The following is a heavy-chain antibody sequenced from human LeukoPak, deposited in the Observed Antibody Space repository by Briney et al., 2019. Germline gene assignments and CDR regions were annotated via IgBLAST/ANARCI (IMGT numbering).Heavy chain of an antibody. J-gene: IGHJ4*02. Sequence: SETLSLTCTVSGGSISSGLYYWSWIRQPAGKGLEWIGRIYTSGSTNYNPSLKSRVTISVDTSKNQFSLKLSSVTAADTAVYYCARQEVYCSSTSCYARGYSYGTFFDYWGQGTLVTVSS. CDR1: GGSISSGLYY. V-gene: IGHV4-61*02. CDR3: ARQEVYCSSTSCYARGYSYGTFFDY. D-gene: IGHD2-2*01. CDR2: IYTSGST.